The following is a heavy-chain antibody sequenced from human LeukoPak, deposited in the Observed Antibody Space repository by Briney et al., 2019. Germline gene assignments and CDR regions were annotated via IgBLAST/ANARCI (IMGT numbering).Heavy chain of an antibody. CDR2: IYFTGST. D-gene: IGHD2-15*01. CDR1: GGSVSGYH. V-gene: IGHV4-59*02. J-gene: IGHJ4*02. CDR3: ARMTAAGGGFDH. Sequence: SETLSLTCTVSGGSVSGYHWSWIRQPPGQGLECIGHIYFTGSTTYNPSLKSRVTISVGTSQNQFSLSLTSVTSADTAVYYCARMTAAGGGFDHWGQGTLVTVSS.